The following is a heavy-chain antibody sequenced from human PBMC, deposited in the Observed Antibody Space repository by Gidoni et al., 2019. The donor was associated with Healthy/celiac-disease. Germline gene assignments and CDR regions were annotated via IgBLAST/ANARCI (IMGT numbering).Heavy chain of an antibody. J-gene: IGHJ4*02. CDR3: AKGLHDYLEY. Sequence: EVQLLESGGGLVQPGGSLGLSCAASGFTFSSYAMSGVRQAPGKGLEWVAAISGSGGSTYYADSVKGRFTISRDNSKNTLYLQMNSLRAEDTAVYYCAKGLHDYLEYWGQGTLVTVSS. CDR2: ISGSGGST. V-gene: IGHV3-23*01. CDR1: GFTFSSYA.